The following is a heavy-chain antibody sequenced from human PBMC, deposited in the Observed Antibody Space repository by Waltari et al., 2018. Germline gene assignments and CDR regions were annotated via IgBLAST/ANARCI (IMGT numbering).Heavy chain of an antibody. CDR2: ITYDGSNK. J-gene: IGHJ4*02. CDR1: GFTFSDYA. Sequence: QVQLAESGGGVVQPGGSLRLSCAASGFTFSDYAMHWVRQAPGKGLEWVTLITYDGSNKYYADSIKGRFTISRDDSKNTLHLQMNSPRDEDTAIYYCARERRGYYAEYWGQGTLVTVSS. CDR3: ARERRGYYAEY. V-gene: IGHV3-30*02.